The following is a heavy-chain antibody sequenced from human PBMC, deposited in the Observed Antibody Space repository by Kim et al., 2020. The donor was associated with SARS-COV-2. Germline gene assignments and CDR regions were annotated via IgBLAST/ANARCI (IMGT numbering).Heavy chain of an antibody. V-gene: IGHV3-33*01. D-gene: IGHD3-22*01. Sequence: GGSLRLSCAASGFTFGNYGMHWVRQAPGKGLEWVAVIWYDGSNKYYGDSVKGRFTISRDNSKNTLYLQMNSLRAEDTAVYYCASQRKYYASSVYSFDYWGQGTLVTVSS. CDR1: GFTFGNYG. J-gene: IGHJ4*02. CDR3: ASQRKYYASSVYSFDY. CDR2: IWYDGSNK.